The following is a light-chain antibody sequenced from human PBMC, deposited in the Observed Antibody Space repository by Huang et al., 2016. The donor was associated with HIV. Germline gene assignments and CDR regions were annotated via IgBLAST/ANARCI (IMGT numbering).Light chain of an antibody. V-gene: IGKV4-1*01. Sequence: DIVMTQSPDSLTVSLGERAPINCKSSQNILYCSNNKNYLAWYQQEPGPALRLLIYWASTREAGVSDRCSGCGSGTEFTLTISSLQAEDAAVYYCQQYYNTPTFGQGTKVEIK. CDR1: QNILYCSNNKNY. J-gene: IGKJ1*01. CDR2: WAS. CDR3: QQYYNTPT.